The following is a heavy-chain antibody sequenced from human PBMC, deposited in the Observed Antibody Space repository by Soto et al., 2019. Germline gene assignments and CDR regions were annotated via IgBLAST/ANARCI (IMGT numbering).Heavy chain of an antibody. J-gene: IGHJ6*02. CDR3: AKPMVRGVLPGMDV. D-gene: IGHD3-10*01. CDR1: GFTFSSYG. Sequence: GGSLRLSCAASGFTFSSYGMHWVRQAPGKGLEWVAVISYDGSNKYYADSVKGRFTISRDNSKNTLYLQMNSLRAEDTAVYYCAKPMVRGVLPGMDVWGQGTTVTVSS. V-gene: IGHV3-30*18. CDR2: ISYDGSNK.